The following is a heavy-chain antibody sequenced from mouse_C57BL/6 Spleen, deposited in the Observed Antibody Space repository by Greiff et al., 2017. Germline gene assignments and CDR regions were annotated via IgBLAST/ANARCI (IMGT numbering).Heavy chain of an antibody. D-gene: IGHD2-3*01. J-gene: IGHJ1*03. CDR3: TGDGYYTLRYFDV. CDR1: GFTFSNYW. CDR2: IRLKSDNYAT. V-gene: IGHV6-3*01. Sequence: EVKLEESGGGLVQPGGSMKLSCVASGFTFSNYWMNWVRQSPEKGLEWVAQIRLKSDNYATHYAESVKGRFTISRDDSKSSVYLQMNNLRAEDTGIYYCTGDGYYTLRYFDVWGTGTTVTVSS.